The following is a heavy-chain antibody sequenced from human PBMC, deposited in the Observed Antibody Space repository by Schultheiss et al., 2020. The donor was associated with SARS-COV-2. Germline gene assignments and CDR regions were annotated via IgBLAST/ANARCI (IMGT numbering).Heavy chain of an antibody. CDR3: AREYYYDSSGYQVGYYYYGMDV. J-gene: IGHJ6*02. Sequence: GGSLRLSCAASGFTFSSYSMNWVRQAPGKGLEWVSYISSSSSTIYYADSVKGRITISRDNAKNSLYLQMNSLRAEDTAVYYCAREYYYDSSGYQVGYYYYGMDVWGQGTTVTVSS. D-gene: IGHD3-22*01. CDR2: ISSSSSTI. CDR1: GFTFSSYS. V-gene: IGHV3-48*01.